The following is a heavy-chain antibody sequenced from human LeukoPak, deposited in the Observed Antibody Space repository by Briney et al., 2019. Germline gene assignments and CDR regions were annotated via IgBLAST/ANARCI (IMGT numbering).Heavy chain of an antibody. CDR3: ARVGGLYYYDSSGYLTD. CDR2: IYYSGST. D-gene: IGHD3-22*01. Sequence: AETQCLTDAVSRGSNHSHYRSWIRQPPTKGLEWGGDIYYSGSTNYNPSLKSRVTISVDTSKHQFSLKLSSVTAADTAVYYCARVGGLYYYDSSGYLTDWGQGTMVTVSS. J-gene: IGHJ3*01. CDR1: RGSNHSHY. V-gene: IGHV4-59*11.